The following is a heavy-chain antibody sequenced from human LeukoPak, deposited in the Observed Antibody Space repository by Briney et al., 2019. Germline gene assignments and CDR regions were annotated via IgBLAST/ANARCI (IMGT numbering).Heavy chain of an antibody. CDR3: ASTTDY. J-gene: IGHJ4*02. CDR1: GFTASSNY. D-gene: IGHD1-1*01. CDR2: IYSGGST. Sequence: GGSLRLSCAASGFTASSNYMSGVRQAPGKGLEGVSVIYSGGSTYYAASVKGRFTISRDNSKNTLYLQMNSLRAEDPAVYYCASTTDYWGQGTLVTVSS. V-gene: IGHV3-53*01.